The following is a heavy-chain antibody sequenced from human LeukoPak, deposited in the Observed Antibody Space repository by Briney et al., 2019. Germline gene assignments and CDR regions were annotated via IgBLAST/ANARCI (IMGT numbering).Heavy chain of an antibody. V-gene: IGHV1-69*05. CDR2: IIPIFGTA. Sequence: VASVKVSCKASGGTFNSYAINWVRQAPGQGLEWMGGIIPIFGTANYAQKFQDRVTITTDESTSTAYVDLSSLRSEDTAVYYCAIPRRSSRDHDSGGFDSWGQGTLVTVSS. J-gene: IGHJ4*02. D-gene: IGHD3-10*01. CDR1: GGTFNSYA. CDR3: AIPRRSSRDHDSGGFDS.